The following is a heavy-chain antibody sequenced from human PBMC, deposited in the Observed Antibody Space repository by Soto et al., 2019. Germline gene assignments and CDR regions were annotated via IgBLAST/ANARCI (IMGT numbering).Heavy chain of an antibody. Sequence: GGSLRLSCAASGFTFNNYGMHWVRQAPGKGLEWVAVIWYDGSHESYADSVKGRFTISRDNSKSTLYLQMNSLRAEDTAVYYCARDRYSYDSRAYQGVDWYFDLWGRGTLVTVSS. J-gene: IGHJ2*01. CDR2: IWYDGSHE. V-gene: IGHV3-33*01. CDR1: GFTFNNYG. CDR3: ARDRYSYDSRAYQGVDWYFDL. D-gene: IGHD3-22*01.